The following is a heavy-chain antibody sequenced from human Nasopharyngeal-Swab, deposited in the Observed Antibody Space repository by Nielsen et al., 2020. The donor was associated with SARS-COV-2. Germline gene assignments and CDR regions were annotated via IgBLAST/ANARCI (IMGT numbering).Heavy chain of an antibody. CDR3: ARGLTVTTFYYYYGMDV. CDR2: INHSGST. D-gene: IGHD4-11*01. CDR1: GGSFSGHY. J-gene: IGHJ6*02. Sequence: SETLSLTCAVYGGSFSGHYWSWIRQPLGKGLEWIGEINHSGSTNYNPSLKSRVTISVDTSKNQFSLKLSSVTAADTAVYYCARGLTVTTFYYYYGMDVWGQGTTVTVSS. V-gene: IGHV4-34*01.